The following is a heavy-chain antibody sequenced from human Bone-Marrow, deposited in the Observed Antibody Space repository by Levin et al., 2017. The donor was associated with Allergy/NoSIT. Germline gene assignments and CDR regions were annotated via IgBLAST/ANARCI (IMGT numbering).Heavy chain of an antibody. V-gene: IGHV4-4*07. Sequence: KASETLSLTCTVSGASVSGYFWSWLRQSADKGLEWIGRIYPSGSATYNPSLKSRVTMSLDTSKNHFSLSLISVTAADTGTYFCARFGGPPGSCSQTACPPGDFWGQGALVTVSS. J-gene: IGHJ4*02. CDR2: IYPSGSA. CDR1: GASVSGYF. CDR3: ARFGGPPGSCSQTACPPGDF. D-gene: IGHD3-3*01.